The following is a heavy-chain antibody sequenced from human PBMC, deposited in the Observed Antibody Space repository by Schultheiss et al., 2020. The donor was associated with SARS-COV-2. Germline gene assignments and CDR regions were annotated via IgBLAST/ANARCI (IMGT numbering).Heavy chain of an antibody. Sequence: SQTLSLTCTVSGGSISSYYWSWIRQPPGKRLEWIGYIYYSGSTNYNPSLKSRVTISVDTSKNQFSLKLSSVTAADTAVYYCARELLWFGGLAFDIWGQGTMVTVSS. D-gene: IGHD3-10*01. CDR3: ARELLWFGGLAFDI. J-gene: IGHJ3*02. CDR2: IYYSGST. CDR1: GGSISSYY. V-gene: IGHV4-59*01.